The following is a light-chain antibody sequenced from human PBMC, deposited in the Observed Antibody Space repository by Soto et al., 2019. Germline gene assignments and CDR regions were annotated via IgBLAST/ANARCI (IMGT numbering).Light chain of an antibody. V-gene: IGKV3-20*01. CDR1: QSVSSSY. Sequence: VMTQAPATLSVSPGERATLSCRASQSVSSSYLAWYQQKPGQAPRLLIYGASSRATGIPDRFSGSGSGTDFTLTISRLEPEDFAVYYCQQYGSSRGTFGQGTKVDIK. CDR3: QQYGSSRGT. J-gene: IGKJ1*01. CDR2: GAS.